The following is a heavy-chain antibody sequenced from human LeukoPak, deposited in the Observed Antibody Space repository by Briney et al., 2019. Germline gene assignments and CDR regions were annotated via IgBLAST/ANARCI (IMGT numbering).Heavy chain of an antibody. CDR2: ISAYNGNT. Sequence: GASVKVSCKASGYIFTSYGISWVRQAPGQGLEWMGWISAYNGNTNYAQKVQGRVTMTTDTSTSTAYMELRSLRSDDTAVYYCARDMPSILTGPSLLSYWGQGTLVTVSS. CDR3: ARDMPSILTGPSLLSY. J-gene: IGHJ4*02. D-gene: IGHD3-9*01. CDR1: GYIFTSYG. V-gene: IGHV1-18*01.